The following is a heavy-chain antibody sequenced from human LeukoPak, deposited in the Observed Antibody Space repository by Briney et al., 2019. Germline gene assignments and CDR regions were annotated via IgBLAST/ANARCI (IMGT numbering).Heavy chain of an antibody. D-gene: IGHD3-9*01. Sequence: SVKVSCKASGYIFTSYDINWVRQATGQGLEWMGWMNPNSGDTGYAQTFLGRVTLTRDTSISTAYMELSSLRSEDTAVYYCARGPDYDLLTGYPDYYYYSMDVWGKGTTVTVSS. J-gene: IGHJ6*03. V-gene: IGHV1-8*01. CDR1: GYIFTSYD. CDR2: MNPNSGDT. CDR3: ARGPDYDLLTGYPDYYYYSMDV.